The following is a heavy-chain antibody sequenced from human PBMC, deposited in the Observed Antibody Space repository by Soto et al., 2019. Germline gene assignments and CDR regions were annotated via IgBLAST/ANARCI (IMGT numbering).Heavy chain of an antibody. CDR3: ARLTPHYCSSTSCHSDY. Sequence: GGSLRLSCAASGFTFSSYSMNWVRQAPGKGLEWVSYISSSSSTIYYADSVKGRFTISRDNAKNSLYLQMNSLRAEDTAVYYCARLTPHYCSSTSCHSDYWGQGTLVTVSS. D-gene: IGHD2-2*01. CDR2: ISSSSSTI. J-gene: IGHJ4*02. V-gene: IGHV3-48*01. CDR1: GFTFSSYS.